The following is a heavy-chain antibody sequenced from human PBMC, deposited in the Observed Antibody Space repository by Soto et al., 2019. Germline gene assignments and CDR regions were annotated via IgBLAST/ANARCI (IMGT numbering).Heavy chain of an antibody. CDR2: ISAYNGNT. Sequence: ASVKVSCKTSGYTFTDYYMHWVRQAPGQGLEWMGWISAYNGNTNYAQKLQGRVTMTTDTSTSTAYMELRSLRSDDTAVYYCARDQGSSWYIYYYYGMDVWGQGTTVTVSS. CDR1: GYTFTDYY. CDR3: ARDQGSSWYIYYYYGMDV. D-gene: IGHD6-13*01. V-gene: IGHV1-18*04. J-gene: IGHJ6*02.